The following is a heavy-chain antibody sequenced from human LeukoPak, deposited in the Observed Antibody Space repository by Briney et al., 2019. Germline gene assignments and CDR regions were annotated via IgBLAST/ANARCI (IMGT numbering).Heavy chain of an antibody. CDR3: AKDVCSQVRCHRTTFYGMYV. V-gene: IGHV3-30*18. D-gene: IGHD1-14*01. J-gene: IGHJ6*04. CDR1: GFTFSSNG. CDR2: ISYDGSNE. Sequence: GRSLRLSCAASGFTFSSNGMHWVRQAPGKGLEWVAVISYDGSNEYYADSVKGRFTISRDDSKNTLYLQMNSLRAEDTAVYYCAKDVCSQVRCHRTTFYGMYVWGKGTTVTVSS.